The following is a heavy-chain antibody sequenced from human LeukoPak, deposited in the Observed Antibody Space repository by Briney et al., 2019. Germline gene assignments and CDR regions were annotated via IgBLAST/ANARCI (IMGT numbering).Heavy chain of an antibody. CDR3: AKDRDYYGSGTVISY. V-gene: IGHV3-66*02. J-gene: IGHJ1*01. Sequence: GGSLRLSCAASGFTVSSNYMSWVRQAPGKGLEWVSVIYSDGSTYYADSVKGRFTISRDNSKNTLYLQMNSLRAEDTAVYYCAKDRDYYGSGTVISYWGQGTLVSVSS. D-gene: IGHD3-10*01. CDR1: GFTVSSNY. CDR2: IYSDGST.